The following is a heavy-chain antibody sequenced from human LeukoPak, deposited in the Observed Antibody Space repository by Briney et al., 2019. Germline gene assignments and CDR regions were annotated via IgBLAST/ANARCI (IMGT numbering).Heavy chain of an antibody. D-gene: IGHD3-10*01. CDR2: ISGSGGST. J-gene: IGHJ3*02. V-gene: IGHV3-23*01. CDR1: GFTFSSYA. CDR3: VSRRAYYGSGSSYGAFDI. Sequence: PGGSLRLSCAASGFTFSSYAMSWVRQAPGKGLEWVSAISGSGGSTYYADSVKGRFTISRDNSKNTLYLQMNSLRAEDAAVYYCVSRRAYYGSGSSYGAFDIWGQGTMVTVSS.